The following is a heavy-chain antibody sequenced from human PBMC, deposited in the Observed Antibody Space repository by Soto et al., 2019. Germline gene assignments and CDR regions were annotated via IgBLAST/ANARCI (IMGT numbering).Heavy chain of an antibody. V-gene: IGHV1-69*13. CDR2: IIPIFDTA. CDR3: AREVEMSTSIHNWFDP. Sequence: SVKVSCKASGGTFSSYAISWVRQAPGQGLEWMGGIIPIFDTANYAQKFQGRVTITADESTSTAYMELSGLRSEDTAVYYCAREVEMSTSIHNWFDPWGQGTLVTVSS. CDR1: GGTFSSYA. J-gene: IGHJ5*02. D-gene: IGHD1-1*01.